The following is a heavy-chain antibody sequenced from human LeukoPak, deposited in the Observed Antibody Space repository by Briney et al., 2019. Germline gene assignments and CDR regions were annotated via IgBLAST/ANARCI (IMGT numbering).Heavy chain of an antibody. V-gene: IGHV3-23*01. Sequence: AGSLRLSCAASGFTFSSYAMSWVRQPPKKVLEWVSSISGSGGSTYYADSVRGRFTVSRDNSRNTLALQMNSLRAEDTAVYYCAGSPTVDAAFDIWGQGTMVTVSS. CDR2: ISGSGGST. CDR1: GFTFSSYA. D-gene: IGHD4-23*01. J-gene: IGHJ3*02. CDR3: AGSPTVDAAFDI.